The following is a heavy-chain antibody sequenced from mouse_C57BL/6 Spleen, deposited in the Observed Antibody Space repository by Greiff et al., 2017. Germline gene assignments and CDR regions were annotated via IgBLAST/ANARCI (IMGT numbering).Heavy chain of an antibody. CDR1: GYTFTSYW. Sequence: VKLQQPGAELVMPGASVKLSCKASGYTFTSYWMHWVKQRPGQGLEWIGEIDPSDSYTNYNQKFKGKSTLTVDKSSSTAYMQLSSLTSEDSAVYYCARRDGYYDAMDYWGQGTSVTVSS. CDR3: ARRDGYYDAMDY. V-gene: IGHV1-69*01. J-gene: IGHJ4*01. D-gene: IGHD2-3*01. CDR2: IDPSDSYT.